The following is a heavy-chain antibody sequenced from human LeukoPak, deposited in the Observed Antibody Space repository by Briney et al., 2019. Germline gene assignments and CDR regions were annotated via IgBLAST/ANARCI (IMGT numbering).Heavy chain of an antibody. V-gene: IGHV3-64*01. D-gene: IGHD3-16*02. CDR2: ISSNGGST. J-gene: IGHJ4*02. CDR1: GFTFNSYA. Sequence: GGSLRLSCAASGFTFNSYAMLLVRQAPGKGLEYVSAISSNGGSTYYANSVKGRFTISRDNSKNTLYLQMGSLRAEDMAVYYCARGFMFGDYVWGSYRYTVTTYFDYWGQGTLVTVSS. CDR3: ARGFMFGDYVWGSYRYTVTTYFDY.